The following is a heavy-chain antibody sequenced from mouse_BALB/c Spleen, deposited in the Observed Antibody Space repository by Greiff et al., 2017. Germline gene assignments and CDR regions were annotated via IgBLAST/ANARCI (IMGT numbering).Heavy chain of an antibody. CDR3: ARDEVADY. Sequence: EVKVEESGGGLVQPGGSLRLSCATSGFTFTDYYMSWVRQPPGKALEWLGFIRNKANGYTTEYSASVKGRFTTSRDNSQSILYLQMNTLRAEDSATYYCARDEVADYWGQGTTLSVSS. J-gene: IGHJ2*01. D-gene: IGHD1-1*02. V-gene: IGHV7-3*02. CDR2: IRNKANGYTT. CDR1: GFTFTDYY.